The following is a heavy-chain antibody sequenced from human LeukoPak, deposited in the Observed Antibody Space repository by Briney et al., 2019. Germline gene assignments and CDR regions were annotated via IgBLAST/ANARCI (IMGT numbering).Heavy chain of an antibody. Sequence: SETLSLACTVSGGSISGYYWSWIRPPPGKGLEWIGEINHSGSTNYNPSLKSRVTISVDTSKNQFSLKLSSVTAADTAVYYCARGGAVRRYFDYWGQGTLVTVSS. CDR3: ARGGAVRRYFDY. CDR2: INHSGST. V-gene: IGHV4-34*01. CDR1: GGSISGYY. D-gene: IGHD6-6*01. J-gene: IGHJ4*02.